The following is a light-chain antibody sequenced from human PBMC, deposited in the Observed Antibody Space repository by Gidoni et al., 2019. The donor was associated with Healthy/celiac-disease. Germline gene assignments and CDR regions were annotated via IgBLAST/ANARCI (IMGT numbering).Light chain of an antibody. V-gene: IGLV2-14*01. CDR1: SSDVGGYNY. CDR3: SSYTSSSTLGDV. CDR2: DVS. Sequence: QSALTQPASVSGSPGLSITISCTGTSSDVGGYNYVSWYQQHPGKAPQLMIYDVSHRPSGFAHRFAGSKSGNTASLTISVLQAVDEADYYCSSYTSSSTLGDVFGTGTKVTVL. J-gene: IGLJ1*01.